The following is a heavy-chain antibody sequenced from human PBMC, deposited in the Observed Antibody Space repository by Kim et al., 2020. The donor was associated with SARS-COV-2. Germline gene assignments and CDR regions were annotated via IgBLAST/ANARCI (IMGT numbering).Heavy chain of an antibody. Sequence: GGSLRLSCAASGFTFSSYGMHWVRQAPGKGLEWVAVISYDGSNKYYADSVKGRFTISRDNSKNTLYLQMNSLRAEDTAVYYCAKGGEMATNPPFDYWGQG. D-gene: IGHD5-12*01. CDR3: AKGGEMATNPPFDY. V-gene: IGHV3-30*18. J-gene: IGHJ4*02. CDR2: ISYDGSNK. CDR1: GFTFSSYG.